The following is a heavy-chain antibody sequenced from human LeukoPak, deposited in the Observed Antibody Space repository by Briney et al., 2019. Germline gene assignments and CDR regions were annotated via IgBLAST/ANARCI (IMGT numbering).Heavy chain of an antibody. CDR1: GGSISSGGYY. Sequence: SQTLSLTCTVSGGSISSGGYYWSWIRQHPGKGLEWIGYIYYSGSTYYNPSLKSRVTISVDTSKNQFSLKLSSVTAADTAVYYCARLEVAEVDPWGQGTLVTVSS. CDR3: ARLEVAEVDP. D-gene: IGHD6-19*01. J-gene: IGHJ5*02. V-gene: IGHV4-31*03. CDR2: IYYSGST.